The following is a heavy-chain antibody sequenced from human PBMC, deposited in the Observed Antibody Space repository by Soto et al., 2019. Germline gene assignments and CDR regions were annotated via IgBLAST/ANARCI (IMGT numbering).Heavy chain of an antibody. J-gene: IGHJ2*01. CDR2: IYYSGST. V-gene: IGHV4-39*01. Sequence: SETLSLTCTVSGGSISSSSYYWGWIRQPPGKGLEWIGSIYYSGSTYYNPSLKSRVTISVDTSKNQFSLKLSSVTAADTAVYYCARRPDYGDYWHFDLWGRGTLVTVSS. CDR3: ARRPDYGDYWHFDL. CDR1: GGSISSSSYY. D-gene: IGHD4-17*01.